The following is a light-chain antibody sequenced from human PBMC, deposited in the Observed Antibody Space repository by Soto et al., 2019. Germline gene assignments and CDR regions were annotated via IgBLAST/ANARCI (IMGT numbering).Light chain of an antibody. CDR3: QEYDGLPPRA. J-gene: IGKJ1*01. V-gene: IGKV3-20*01. Sequence: ENVLTQSPGTLSLSPGERATLSCRASQSVSSDYLAWYQQKPGQAPRLLTYAVSSRATGIPDRFSGSGSGTDFTLTISRLEPEDFAVYYCQEYDGLPPRAFGQGTKVDIK. CDR1: QSVSSDY. CDR2: AVS.